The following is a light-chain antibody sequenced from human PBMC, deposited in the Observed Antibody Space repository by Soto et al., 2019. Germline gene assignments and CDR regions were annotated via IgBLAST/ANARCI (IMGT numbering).Light chain of an antibody. CDR3: QQYSKWPIT. V-gene: IGKV3D-20*02. CDR2: GIS. CDR1: QSVNSNY. Sequence: TVLPQSTSTLSLTPGERATLSCRASQSVNSNYLAWYQQKPGQAPRLLIYGISSRATGISDRFSGSGSGTEFTLTISSLQPEDFAIYYCQQYSKWPITFGQGTRLEI. J-gene: IGKJ5*01.